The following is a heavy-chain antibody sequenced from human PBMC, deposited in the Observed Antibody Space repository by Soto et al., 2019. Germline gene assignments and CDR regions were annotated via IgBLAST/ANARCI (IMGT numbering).Heavy chain of an antibody. Sequence: PSETLSLTCAVYGGSFSGYYWSWIRQPPGKGLEWIGEINHSGGTNYNPSLKSRVTISVDTSKNQFSLKLSSVTAADTAVYYCARGTRTTVTTFYYYYGMDVWGQGTTVTVS. CDR2: INHSGGT. CDR3: ARGTRTTVTTFYYYYGMDV. V-gene: IGHV4-34*01. J-gene: IGHJ6*02. D-gene: IGHD4-17*01. CDR1: GGSFSGYY.